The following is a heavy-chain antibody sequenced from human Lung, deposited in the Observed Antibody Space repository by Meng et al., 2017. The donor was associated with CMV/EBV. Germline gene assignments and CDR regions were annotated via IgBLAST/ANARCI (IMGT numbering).Heavy chain of an antibody. Sequence: GGSLRLSCSASGFTFSTYAMHWVRQAPGKGLEWVALISFDGSSKYFADSVKGRFTISRDSSKNTLYLQMNTLRTEDTAIYFCAREGVYFDYWGKGTLVTVSS. CDR1: GFTFSTYA. CDR3: AREGVYFDY. D-gene: IGHD3-16*01. CDR2: ISFDGSSK. J-gene: IGHJ4*02. V-gene: IGHV3-30-3*01.